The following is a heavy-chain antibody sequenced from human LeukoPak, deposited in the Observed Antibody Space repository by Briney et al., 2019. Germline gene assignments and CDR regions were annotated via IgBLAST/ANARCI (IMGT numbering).Heavy chain of an antibody. J-gene: IGHJ6*02. D-gene: IGHD6-19*01. CDR2: VYSGGLT. CDR3: VRDRWPGLGDF. Sequence: GGSLRLSCAASGFTVSDNYMSWVRHAPGKGLELVSTVYSGGLTYYADPVKGRFTISRDNSKNTLYLQMSSLRAEDTAVYYCVRDRWPGLGDFWGQGTTVTVSS. CDR1: GFTVSDNY. V-gene: IGHV3-66*01.